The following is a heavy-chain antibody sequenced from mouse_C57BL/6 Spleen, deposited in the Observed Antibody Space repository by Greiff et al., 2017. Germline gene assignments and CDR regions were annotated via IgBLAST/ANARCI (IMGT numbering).Heavy chain of an antibody. D-gene: IGHD4-1*01. CDR3: ASLHWGGDYFDY. V-gene: IGHV1-72*01. Sequence: QVQLKESGAELVKPGASVKLSCKASGYTFTSYWMHWVKQRPGRGLEWIGRIDPNSGGTKYNEKFKSKATLTVDKPSSTAYMQLSSLTSEDSAVYYCASLHWGGDYFDYWGQGTTLTVSS. J-gene: IGHJ2*01. CDR2: IDPNSGGT. CDR1: GYTFTSYW.